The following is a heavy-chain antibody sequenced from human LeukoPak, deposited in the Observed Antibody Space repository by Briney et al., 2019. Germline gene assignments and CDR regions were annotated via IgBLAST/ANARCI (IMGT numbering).Heavy chain of an antibody. CDR1: GFTFSSYG. D-gene: IGHD6-19*01. J-gene: IGHJ3*02. V-gene: IGHV3-33*01. CDR3: ARDNQWLTDAFDI. CDR2: IWYDGSNK. Sequence: PGRSLRLSCAASGFTFSSYGMHWVRQAPGKGLEWVAVIWYDGSNKYYADSVKGRFTISRDNPKNTLYLQMNSLRAEDTAVYYCARDNQWLTDAFDIWGQGTMVTVSS.